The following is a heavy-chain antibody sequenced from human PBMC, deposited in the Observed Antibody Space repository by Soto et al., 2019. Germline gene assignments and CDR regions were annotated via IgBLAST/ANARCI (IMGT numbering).Heavy chain of an antibody. D-gene: IGHD2-2*01. CDR3: ARAPHPGSSTSCCMDG. V-gene: IGHV1-8*01. CDR2: MNPNSGNT. CDR1: GYTFTSYD. J-gene: IGHJ6*03. Sequence: ASVKVFCKASGYTFTSYDINWVLQATGQGLEWMGWMNPNSGNTGYAQKFQGRVTMTRNTSISTAYMELSSLRSEDTAVYYCARAPHPGSSTSCCMDGWGKGTTVTVAS.